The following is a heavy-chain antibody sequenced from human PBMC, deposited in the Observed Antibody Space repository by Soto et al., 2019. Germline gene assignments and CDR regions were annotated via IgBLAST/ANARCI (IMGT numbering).Heavy chain of an antibody. CDR2: IYYSGST. CDR1: GGCITRGDYY. CDR3: ARLVQLLQGRWFDP. V-gene: IGHV4-30-4*01. Sequence: PSETLSLTCTVSGGCITRGDYYWSWIRQPPGKGLEWIGYIYYSGSTYYNPSLKSRVTISVDTSKNQFSLKLSSVTAADAAVYYCARLVQLLQGRWFDPWGQGTLVTVSS. D-gene: IGHD2-15*01. J-gene: IGHJ5*02.